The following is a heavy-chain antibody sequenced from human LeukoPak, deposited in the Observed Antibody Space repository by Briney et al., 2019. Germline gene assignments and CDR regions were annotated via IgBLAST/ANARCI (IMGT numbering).Heavy chain of an antibody. D-gene: IGHD5-12*01. J-gene: IGHJ6*02. CDR1: GFTFSSYG. V-gene: IGHV3-33*01. CDR3: ARGGGYDSWDYYGMDV. Sequence: GSLRLSCAASGFTFSSYGMHWVRQAPGKGLEWVAVIWYDGSNKYYADSVKGRFTISRDNSKNTLYLQMNSLRAEDTAVYYCARGGGYDSWDYYGMDVWGQGTTVTVSS. CDR2: IWYDGSNK.